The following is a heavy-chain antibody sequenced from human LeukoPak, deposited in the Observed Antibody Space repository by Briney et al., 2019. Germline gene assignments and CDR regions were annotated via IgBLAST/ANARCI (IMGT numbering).Heavy chain of an antibody. CDR1: GFTFSSYA. CDR2: ISYDGSNK. J-gene: IGHJ4*02. V-gene: IGHV3-30*18. CDR3: AKDGPAAILTNY. D-gene: IGHD2-2*02. Sequence: TGGSLRLSCAASGFTFSSYAMSWVRQAPGKGLEWVAVISYDGSNKYYADSVKGRFTISRDNSKNTLYLQMNSLRAEDTAVYYCAKDGPAAILTNYWGQGTLVTVSS.